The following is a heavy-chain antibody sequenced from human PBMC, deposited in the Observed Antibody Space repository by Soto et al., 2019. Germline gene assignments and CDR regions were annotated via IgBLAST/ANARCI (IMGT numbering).Heavy chain of an antibody. Sequence: QITLKESGPTLVKPTQTLTLTCTFSGFSLATSGAGVGWIRQPPGKALEWLAVIFWDDDKSYSTSLKSRPTITKDSSKNQVVLTMTNMDPADTATYYCARRGLLGYSGYGYFDFWGQGTLVTVSS. J-gene: IGHJ4*02. CDR1: GFSLATSGAG. D-gene: IGHD5-12*01. V-gene: IGHV2-5*02. CDR2: IFWDDDK. CDR3: ARRGLLGYSGYGYFDF.